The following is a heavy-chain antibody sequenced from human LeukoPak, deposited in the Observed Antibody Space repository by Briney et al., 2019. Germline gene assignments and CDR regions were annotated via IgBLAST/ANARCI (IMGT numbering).Heavy chain of an antibody. V-gene: IGHV3-21*01. J-gene: IGHJ6*02. CDR2: ISSSSSYI. D-gene: IGHD2-2*01. Sequence: GGSLRLSCAASGFTFSSYSMNWVRQAPGKGLEWVSSISSSSSYIYYADSVKGRFTISRDNAKNSLYLQMNSLRAEDTAVYYCARALGYCSGTSCYAYYYGMDVWGQGTTVTVSS. CDR3: ARALGYCSGTSCYAYYYGMDV. CDR1: GFTFSSYS.